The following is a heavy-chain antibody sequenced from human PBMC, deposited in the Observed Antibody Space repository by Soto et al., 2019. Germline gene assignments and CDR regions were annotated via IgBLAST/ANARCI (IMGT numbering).Heavy chain of an antibody. CDR3: VTDSPLYSRRIGYCGMDV. CDR1: GYTFTSYG. V-gene: IGHV1-18*01. J-gene: IGHJ6*02. D-gene: IGHD6-13*01. CDR2: ISAYNGNT. Sequence: ASVKVSCKASGYTFTSYGISWVRQAPGQGLEWMGWISAYNGNTNYAQKLQGRVTMTTDTSTSTAYMELRSLRSDDTAVYYCVTDSPLYSRRIGYCGMDVWGQGTTVTVSS.